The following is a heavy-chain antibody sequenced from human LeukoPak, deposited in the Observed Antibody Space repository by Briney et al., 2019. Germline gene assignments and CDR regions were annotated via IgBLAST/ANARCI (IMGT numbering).Heavy chain of an antibody. V-gene: IGHV3-23*01. J-gene: IGHJ4*02. CDR3: ARGPSGYHNT. CDR2: ISSSGDRT. Sequence: GGSLRLSCAASGFTFSSYAISWVRQAPGKGLEWVSGISSSGDRTYYADSVKGRFTISRDNFKNTLYLQMKSLRAEDTAVYYCARGPSGYHNTGGQGTLVTVSS. CDR1: GFTFSSYA. D-gene: IGHD5-12*01.